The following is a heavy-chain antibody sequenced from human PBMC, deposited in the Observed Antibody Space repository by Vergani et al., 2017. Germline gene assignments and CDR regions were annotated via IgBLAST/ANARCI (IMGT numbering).Heavy chain of an antibody. CDR1: GYTFTDHY. CDR3: ATPQTVTTGGMEV. CDR2: VDPEDGET. Sequence: EVQLVQSGAEVKKPGATMNISCTVSGYTFTDHYMHWVQQAPGKGLEWMGLVDPEDGETIYAEKFKGRVTIAADTSTDTAHLELSSLRSEDTAVYYCATPQTVTTGGMEVWGQGTTVIVSS. J-gene: IGHJ6*02. V-gene: IGHV1-69-2*01. D-gene: IGHD4-17*01.